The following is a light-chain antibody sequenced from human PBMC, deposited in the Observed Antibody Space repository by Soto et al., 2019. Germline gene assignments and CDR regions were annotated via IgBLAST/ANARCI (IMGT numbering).Light chain of an antibody. CDR1: SSNIGADYD. J-gene: IGLJ3*02. Sequence: QSVLTQPPSVSGAPGQRVTISCTGSSSNIGADYDVHWYQHRPGTAPKLLIYGNANRPSGVPDRFSGSKSGTSASLAITGLQAEDEADYYCQSHDSGWTLWVFGGGTKLTVL. CDR3: QSHDSGWTLWV. V-gene: IGLV1-40*01. CDR2: GNA.